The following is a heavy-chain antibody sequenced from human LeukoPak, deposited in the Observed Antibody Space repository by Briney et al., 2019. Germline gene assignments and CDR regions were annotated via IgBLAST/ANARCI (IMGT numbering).Heavy chain of an antibody. CDR3: AKVGAWDLQRVFDY. Sequence: GGSLRLSCAASGFRFGDYWMTWARHVPGKGLEWVANIKQDGAEKHYAESVEGRFIISRDNAKNSLYLEMDSLKVEDTAVYYCAKVGAWDLQRVFDYWGQGTLVTVSS. V-gene: IGHV3-7*01. CDR1: GFRFGDYW. J-gene: IGHJ4*02. D-gene: IGHD1-26*01. CDR2: IKQDGAEK.